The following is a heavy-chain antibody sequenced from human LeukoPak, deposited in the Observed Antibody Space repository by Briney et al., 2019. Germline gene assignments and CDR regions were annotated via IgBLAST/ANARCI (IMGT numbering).Heavy chain of an antibody. CDR2: ISWNSGSI. V-gene: IGHV3-9*01. CDR3: AKDRDYYGSGSPRDAFDI. Sequence: GRSLRLSCAASGFTFDDYAMHWVRQAPGKGLEWVSGISWNSGSIGYADSVKGRFTISRDNAKNSLYLQMNSLRAEDTALYYCAKDRDYYGSGSPRDAFDIWGQGTMVTVSS. D-gene: IGHD3-10*01. CDR1: GFTFDDYA. J-gene: IGHJ3*02.